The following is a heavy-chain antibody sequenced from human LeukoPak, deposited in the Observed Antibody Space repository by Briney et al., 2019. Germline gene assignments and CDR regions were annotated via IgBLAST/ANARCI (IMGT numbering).Heavy chain of an antibody. V-gene: IGHV1-46*01. CDR3: ARPEVAVAGTLEEGDY. Sequence: ASVKVSCKASGYTFTSYYMHWVRQAPGQGLEWMGIINPSGGSTSYAQKFQGRVTMTRDTSTSTVYMELSSLRSEDTAVYYCARPEVAVAGTLEEGDYWGQGTLVTVSS. J-gene: IGHJ4*02. CDR1: GYTFTSYY. D-gene: IGHD6-19*01. CDR2: INPSGGST.